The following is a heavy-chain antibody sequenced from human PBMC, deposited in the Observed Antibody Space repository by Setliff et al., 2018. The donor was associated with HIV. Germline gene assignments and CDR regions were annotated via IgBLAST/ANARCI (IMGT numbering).Heavy chain of an antibody. V-gene: IGHV4-39*07. D-gene: IGHD6-25*01. CDR1: GGSISGSSYY. CDR2: VYHSGSS. CDR3: VRYMTNFHYSSGSFGWLAL. J-gene: IGHJ5*02. Sequence: PSETLSLTCSVSGGSISGSSYYWGWIRQPPGKGLEWIGSVYHSGSSYYNPSLKSLVTISVDKSKNQFSVKLISVTAAETAVYYCVRYMTNFHYSSGSFGWLALWGQGTPVTVSS.